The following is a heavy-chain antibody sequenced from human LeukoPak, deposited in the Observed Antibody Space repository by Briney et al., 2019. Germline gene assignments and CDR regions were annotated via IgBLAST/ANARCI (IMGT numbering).Heavy chain of an antibody. D-gene: IGHD3/OR15-3a*01. CDR3: ARQDWAHRYYFDY. CDR1: GYIFTNYW. V-gene: IGHV5-51*01. Sequence: PGESLKISCKGSGYIFTNYWIAWVRQMPGKGLEWMGIIYPGDSDTKYSPSFQGQVTISADKSINTAFLQWSSLKAPDTAMYYCARQDWAHRYYFDYWGQGTLVTVSS. CDR2: IYPGDSDT. J-gene: IGHJ4*02.